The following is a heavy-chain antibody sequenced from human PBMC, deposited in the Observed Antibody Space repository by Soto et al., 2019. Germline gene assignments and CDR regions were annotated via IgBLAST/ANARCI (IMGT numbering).Heavy chain of an antibody. J-gene: IGHJ4*01. V-gene: IGHV3-30*09. Sequence: GGSLRLSCLASGFIFRSYAMHWVRQAPGKGLEWVAVITYDGANGYYADSVRGRFAISRDNSKSTLFLQMNSLRPEDTAVYYCARAFSGSYPNFDYWGQGTLVTV. D-gene: IGHD1-26*01. CDR3: ARAFSGSYPNFDY. CDR1: GFIFRSYA. CDR2: ITYDGANG.